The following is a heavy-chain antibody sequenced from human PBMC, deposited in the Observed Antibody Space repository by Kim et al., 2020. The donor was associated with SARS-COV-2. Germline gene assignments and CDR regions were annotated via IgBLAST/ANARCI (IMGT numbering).Heavy chain of an antibody. CDR2: IYPGDSDT. CDR3: ARQADTAMVTNIGLWYFDL. CDR1: GYSFTSYW. Sequence: GESLKISCKGSGYSFTSYWIGWVRQMPGKGLEWMGIIYPGDSDTRYSPSFQGQVTISADKSISTAYLQWSSLKASDTAMYYCARQADTAMVTNIGLWYFDLWGRGTLVTVSS. J-gene: IGHJ2*01. D-gene: IGHD5-18*01. V-gene: IGHV5-51*01.